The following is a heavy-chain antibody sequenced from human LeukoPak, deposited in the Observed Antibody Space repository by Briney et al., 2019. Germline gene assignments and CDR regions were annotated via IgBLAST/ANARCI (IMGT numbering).Heavy chain of an antibody. CDR2: ILHSGST. J-gene: IGHJ6*03. V-gene: IGHV4-4*02. Sequence: SETLSLTCAVSGGSISSGNWWSWVRQPPGKGLEWIGEILHSGSTNYNPSLKSRVTMSVDKSKNQFSLKLSSVTAADTAVYYCARGPYCSSTSCQRRYYMDVWGKGTTVTVSS. CDR3: ARGPYCSSTSCQRRYYMDV. CDR1: GGSISSGNW. D-gene: IGHD2-2*01.